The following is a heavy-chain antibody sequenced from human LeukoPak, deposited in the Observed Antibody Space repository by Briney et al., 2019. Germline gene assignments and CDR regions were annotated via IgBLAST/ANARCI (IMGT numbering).Heavy chain of an antibody. CDR3: AREDIAAAGYYYYYYYMDV. CDR2: VYTSGRT. V-gene: IGHV4-61*02. D-gene: IGHD6-13*01. J-gene: IGHJ6*03. Sequence: PSQTLSLTCTVSRGSISSAGYYWSWIRQPAGKGLEWIGRVYTSGRTNYNPSLKSRVTMSVDTSKNQFSLKLSSVTAADTAVYYCAREDIAAAGYYYYYYYMDVWGKGTTVTVSS. CDR1: RGSISSAGYY.